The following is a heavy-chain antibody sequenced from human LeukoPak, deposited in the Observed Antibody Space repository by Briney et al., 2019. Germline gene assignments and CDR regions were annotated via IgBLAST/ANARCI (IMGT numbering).Heavy chain of an antibody. CDR1: GFTFDDYG. Sequence: PGGSLRLSCAASGFTFDDYGMSWVRQAPGKGLEWVSGINWNGGSTGYADSVKGRFTISRDNSKKTLYLQMNSLRAEDTAVYYCAKHKENYGDSWLDDYWGQGTLVTVSS. CDR2: INWNGGST. D-gene: IGHD4-17*01. CDR3: AKHKENYGDSWLDDY. V-gene: IGHV3-20*04. J-gene: IGHJ4*02.